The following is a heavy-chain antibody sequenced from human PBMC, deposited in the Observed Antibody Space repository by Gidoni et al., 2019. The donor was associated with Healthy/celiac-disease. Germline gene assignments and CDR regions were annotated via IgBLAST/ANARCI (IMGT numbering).Heavy chain of an antibody. D-gene: IGHD2-2*01. Sequence: QVQLQESGPGLVKPSQTLSLTCTVSGGSTSSGGYYWSGIRQHPGKGLEWIGYIYYSGSTYYNPSLKSRVTISVDTSKNQFSLKLSSVTAADTAVYYCAQYQLLYNWFDPWGQGTLVTVSS. J-gene: IGHJ5*02. CDR1: GGSTSSGGYY. V-gene: IGHV4-31*03. CDR2: IYYSGST. CDR3: AQYQLLYNWFDP.